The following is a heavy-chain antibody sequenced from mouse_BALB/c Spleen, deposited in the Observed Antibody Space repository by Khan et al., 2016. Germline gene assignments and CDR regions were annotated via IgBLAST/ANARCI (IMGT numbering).Heavy chain of an antibody. CDR1: GYTFTSYW. CDR2: INPSTGYT. D-gene: IGHD2-14*01. CDR3: ATGGYDWFAY. J-gene: IGHJ3*01. Sequence: QVRLQQSGAELAKPGASVKMSCKASGYTFTSYWMHWVKQRPGQGLEWIGYINPSTGYTEYNQKFKDKATLTADKSSSTAYMQLSSLTSEDSAVYYCATGGYDWFAYWGQGTLVTVSA. V-gene: IGHV1-7*01.